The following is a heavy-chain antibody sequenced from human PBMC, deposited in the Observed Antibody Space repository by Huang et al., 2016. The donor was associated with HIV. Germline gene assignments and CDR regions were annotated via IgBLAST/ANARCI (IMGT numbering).Heavy chain of an antibody. V-gene: IGHV4-34*01. CDR1: GGSFSGYY. Sequence: QVQLQQWGAGLLRPSETLSLTCAVYGGSFSGYYGTWIRQPPGKGLEWIGESNHSESTNDDPSLKSRVTISVDTSRNQFALTLTSVTAADTAVYYCARGQGGYYYYYMDVWGKGTTVTVSS. CDR3: ARGQGGYYYYYMDV. J-gene: IGHJ6*03. CDR2: SNHSEST.